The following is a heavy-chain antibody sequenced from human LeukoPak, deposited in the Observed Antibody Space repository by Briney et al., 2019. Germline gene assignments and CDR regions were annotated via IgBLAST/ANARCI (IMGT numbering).Heavy chain of an antibody. Sequence: HPGGSLRLSCAASGFTFSAYAITWVRQAPGKGLEWVSAIRGNSERTYYADSVRGRFTISRDNSKDPGYLQISSLRVEDTAVYYCAREQSGTRGWYTVDYWGQGTLVAVSS. CDR2: IRGNSERT. CDR1: GFTFSAYA. CDR3: AREQSGTRGWYTVDY. J-gene: IGHJ4*02. D-gene: IGHD6-19*01. V-gene: IGHV3-23*01.